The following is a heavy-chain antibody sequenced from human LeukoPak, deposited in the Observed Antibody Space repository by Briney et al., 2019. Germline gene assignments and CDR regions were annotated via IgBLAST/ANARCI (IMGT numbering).Heavy chain of an antibody. V-gene: IGHV4-39*01. CDR3: ARSSLLVTIFGVVISYGMDV. CDR2: IYYSGST. J-gene: IGHJ6*02. Sequence: SETLSLTCTVSGGSISSSYYYWGWIRQPPGKGLEWIGSIYYSGSTYYNPSLKSRVTISVDTSKNQFSLKLRSVTAADTAVYYCARSSLLVTIFGVVISYGMDVWGQGTTVTVSS. CDR1: GGSISSSYYY. D-gene: IGHD3-3*01.